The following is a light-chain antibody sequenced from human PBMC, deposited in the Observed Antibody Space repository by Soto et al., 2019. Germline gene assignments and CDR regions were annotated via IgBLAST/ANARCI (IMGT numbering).Light chain of an antibody. CDR3: QQYGSSPLT. J-gene: IGKJ4*01. V-gene: IGKV3-20*01. CDR1: QSVSSIF. CDR2: GAS. Sequence: EIVLTQSPGTLSLSPGERATLSCRASQSVSSIFLAWYQQKPGQAPRLLIYGASSRATAIPDRFSGSGSGTDFTLTISRLEPEDVAVYYCQQYGSSPLTFGVGTKVEIK.